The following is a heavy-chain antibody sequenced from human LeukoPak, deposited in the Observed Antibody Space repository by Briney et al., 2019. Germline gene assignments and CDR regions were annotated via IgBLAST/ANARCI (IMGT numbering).Heavy chain of an antibody. CDR1: SGSTSIGGGYH. CDR3: ARDSSGYYSFDY. V-gene: IGHV4-31*03. J-gene: IGHJ4*02. CDR2: IYYSGTT. Sequence: SQTLSLTCNVPSGSTSIGGGYHWTCIRHPPGTTLESIGYIYYSGTTYYNPSLKSRVTLSVDTSKNQFSLKLSSVTAADTAVYYCARDSSGYYSFDYWGQGTLVSVSP. D-gene: IGHD3-22*01.